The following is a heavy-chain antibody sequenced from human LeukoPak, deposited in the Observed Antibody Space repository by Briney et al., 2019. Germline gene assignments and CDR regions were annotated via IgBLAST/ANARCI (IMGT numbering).Heavy chain of an antibody. Sequence: SGPALVKPTQTLTLTCTFSGFSLNTSGATVAWIRQPPGKPLERLASTHWDDDMRYAPSLKSRLAISNDTSNNQVVLTMTNMDPLDTATYFCAHRPGGGSWYALDVWGQGTLVIVST. CDR3: AHRPGGGSWYALDV. D-gene: IGHD2-15*01. CDR2: THWDDDM. J-gene: IGHJ3*01. V-gene: IGHV2-5*05. CDR1: GFSLNTSGAT.